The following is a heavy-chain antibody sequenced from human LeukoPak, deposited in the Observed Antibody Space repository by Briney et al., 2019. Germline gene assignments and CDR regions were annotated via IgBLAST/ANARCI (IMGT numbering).Heavy chain of an antibody. D-gene: IGHD5-18*01. Sequence: GGSLRLSCAASGFTFSDHHMDWVRQAPGEGLEWVARIRNKANRYTTEYAASVEGRFTISRDDSENSLYLQMDSLKTEDTAVYYCARGTGYSYGLYHFDYWGQGTLVTVSS. CDR1: GFTFSDHH. CDR3: ARGTGYSYGLYHFDY. CDR2: IRNKANRYTT. J-gene: IGHJ4*02. V-gene: IGHV3-72*01.